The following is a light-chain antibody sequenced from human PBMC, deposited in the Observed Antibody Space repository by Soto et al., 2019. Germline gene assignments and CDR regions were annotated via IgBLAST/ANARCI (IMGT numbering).Light chain of an antibody. CDR2: AAS. Sequence: DIQMTQSPSSLSASVGDRVTITCRASQSISNYLNWYQQKPGKAPKLLIYAASSLQSGVPSRFSVSDSGTDFTLTNTSLQPKACATYSYKQSYHTLFPFGPGPNVN. CDR3: KQSYHTLFP. J-gene: IGKJ3*01. CDR1: QSISNY. V-gene: IGKV1-39*01.